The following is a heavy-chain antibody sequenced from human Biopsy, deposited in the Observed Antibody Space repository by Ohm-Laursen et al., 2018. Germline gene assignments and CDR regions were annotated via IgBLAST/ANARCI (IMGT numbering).Heavy chain of an antibody. CDR3: VKQWGGYNFDS. V-gene: IGHV3-23*01. Sequence: SLRLSCAGSGFTFHTYAMNWVRQAPGKGLEWVAHIDVSDYNTYYADSVRGRFTISRDNSKQMVHLEINSLTADDTAVYYCVKQWGGYNFDSWGQGTLVTVSS. CDR1: GFTFHTYA. J-gene: IGHJ5*01. CDR2: IDVSDYNT. D-gene: IGHD1-14*01.